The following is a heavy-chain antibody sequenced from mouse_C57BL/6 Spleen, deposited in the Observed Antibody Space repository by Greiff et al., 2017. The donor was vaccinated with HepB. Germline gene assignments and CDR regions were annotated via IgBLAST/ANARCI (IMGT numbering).Heavy chain of an antibody. V-gene: IGHV1-82*01. CDR2: IYPGDGDT. D-gene: IGHD3-2*02. J-gene: IGHJ4*01. Sequence: LQESGPELVKPGASVKISCKASGYAFSSSWMNWVKQRPGKGLEWIGRIYPGDGDTNYNGKFKGKATLTADKSSSSAYMQRSSLTSEDSAVYFCARKAQVLYAMDYWGQGTSVTVSS. CDR1: GYAFSSSW. CDR3: ARKAQVLYAMDY.